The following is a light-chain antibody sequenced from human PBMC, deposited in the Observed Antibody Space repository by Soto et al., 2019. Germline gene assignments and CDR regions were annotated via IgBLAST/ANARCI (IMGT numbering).Light chain of an antibody. CDR1: QSIVTY. CDR3: QQSYSTPPWT. V-gene: IGKV1-39*01. J-gene: IGKJ1*01. CDR2: AAS. Sequence: DLQMTQSPSSLSASVGDRVTITCRSSQSIVTYLNWYLQKPGKAPKLXXYAASNLQSGVPSRFSGSGSGTDFTLTISSLQPEDFATYFCQQSYSTPPWTFGQGTKVDIK.